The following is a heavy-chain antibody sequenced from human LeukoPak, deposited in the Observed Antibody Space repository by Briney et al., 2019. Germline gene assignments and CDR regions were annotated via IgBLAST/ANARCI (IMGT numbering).Heavy chain of an antibody. D-gene: IGHD1-26*01. CDR3: ARDLTSTSNWEFDY. V-gene: IGHV1-2*06. Sequence: ASVKVSCKASGYTFAGYFIHWLPQAPGQGLEWVGRINPNSGGTEYEQKSQGRVSMTRDTSIGTACVEVRRLVSDDTAMYYCARDLTSTSNWEFDYWGQGTLVTVSS. CDR1: GYTFAGYF. CDR2: INPNSGGT. J-gene: IGHJ4*02.